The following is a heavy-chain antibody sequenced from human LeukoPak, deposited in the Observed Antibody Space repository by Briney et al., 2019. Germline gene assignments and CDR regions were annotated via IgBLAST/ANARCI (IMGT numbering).Heavy chain of an antibody. CDR2: INHSGST. V-gene: IGHV4-34*01. CDR3: AREGVAATQNN. J-gene: IGHJ4*02. Sequence: SETLSLTCAVYGGSFSGYYWSWIRQHPGKGLEWIGEINHSGSTNYNPSLKSRVTISVDTSKNQFSLKLSSVTAADTAVYYCAREGVAATQNNWGQGTLVTVSS. CDR1: GGSFSGYY. D-gene: IGHD6-19*01.